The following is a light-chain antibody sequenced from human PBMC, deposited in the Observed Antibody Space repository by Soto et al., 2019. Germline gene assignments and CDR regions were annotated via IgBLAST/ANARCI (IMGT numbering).Light chain of an antibody. V-gene: IGLV1-40*01. Sequence: QSVLTQPPSVSGAPGQRVTISCTGSSSNIGAGYDVHWYQQLPGTAPKLLIYGNTNQPSGVPDRFSGSKSGTSASLAITGLQAEDEADYYCQSYDSSLIGVVFGGGTKLTVL. CDR1: SSNIGAGYD. CDR2: GNT. J-gene: IGLJ2*01. CDR3: QSYDSSLIGVV.